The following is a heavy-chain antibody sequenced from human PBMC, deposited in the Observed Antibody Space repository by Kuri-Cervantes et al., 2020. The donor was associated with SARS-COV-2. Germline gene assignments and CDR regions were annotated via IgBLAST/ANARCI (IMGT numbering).Heavy chain of an antibody. V-gene: IGHV3-30-3*01. J-gene: IGHJ2*01. CDR2: ISYDGSNK. D-gene: IGHD3-22*01. CDR3: ARELGHDSTFSL. Sequence: GESLKISCAASGFTFSSYAVHWVRQAPGKGLEWVAVISYDGSNKYYADSVKGRFTISRDNSKNTLYLQMNSLRAEDTAVYYCARELGHDSTFSLWGRGTLVTVSS. CDR1: GFTFSSYA.